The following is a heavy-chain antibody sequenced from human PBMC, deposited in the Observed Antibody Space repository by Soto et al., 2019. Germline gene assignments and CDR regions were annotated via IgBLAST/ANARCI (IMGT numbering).Heavy chain of an antibody. CDR1: GFNLTNYG. J-gene: IGHJ6*02. CDR2: LRYDGSRK. V-gene: IGHV3-30*02. CDR3: ARARIEYYAMDV. Sequence: QVQLVESGGGVVQPGVSLRLSCAVSGFNLTNYGMHWVRQVPGKGLQWVALLRYDGSRKSYGDSVKGRFTISSAKSKNTLYVQLDRLRAEDTAVYYCARARIEYYAMDVWGQGTTVTVSS. D-gene: IGHD2-15*01.